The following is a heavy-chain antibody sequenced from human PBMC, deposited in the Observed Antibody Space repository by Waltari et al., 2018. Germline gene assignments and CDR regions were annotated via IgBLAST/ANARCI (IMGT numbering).Heavy chain of an antibody. CDR2: INHSGST. D-gene: IGHD3-10*01. CDR1: GGSFSGYY. V-gene: IGHV4-34*01. CDR3: ARYYYGSGSYWSYYYYGMDV. J-gene: IGHJ6*02. Sequence: QVQLQQWGAGLLKPSETLSLTCAVYGGSFSGYYWSWIRRPPGKGLEWIGEINHSGSTNYNPSLKSRVTISVDTSKNQFSLKLSSVTAADTAVYYCARYYYGSGSYWSYYYYGMDVWGQGTTVTVSS.